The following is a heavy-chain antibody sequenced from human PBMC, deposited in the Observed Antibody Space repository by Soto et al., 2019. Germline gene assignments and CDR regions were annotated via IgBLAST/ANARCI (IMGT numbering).Heavy chain of an antibody. Sequence: GASVKVSCKASGYTFTSYGISWVRQAPGQGLEWMGWISAYNGNTNYAQKLQGRVTMTTDASTSTAYMELRSLRSDDTAVYYCARDRVAAGVGLMVHASPYYYYGMDVWGQGTTVTVSS. CDR1: GYTFTSYG. CDR3: ARDRVAAGVGLMVHASPYYYYGMDV. D-gene: IGHD2-8*01. CDR2: ISAYNGNT. V-gene: IGHV1-18*01. J-gene: IGHJ6*02.